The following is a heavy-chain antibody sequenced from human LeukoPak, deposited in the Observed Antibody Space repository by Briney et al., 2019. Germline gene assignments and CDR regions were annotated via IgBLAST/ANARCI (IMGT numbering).Heavy chain of an antibody. D-gene: IGHD3-10*01. CDR3: AKGETSGFGEFPYYYYYMDV. J-gene: IGHJ6*03. CDR2: ISYDGSNK. CDR1: GFTFSSYG. Sequence: GRSLRLSCAASGFTFSSYGMHWVRQAPGKGLEWVAVISYDGSNKYYADSVKGRFTISRDNSKNTLYLQMNSLRAEDTAVYYCAKGETSGFGEFPYYYYYMDVWGKGTTVTVSS. V-gene: IGHV3-30*18.